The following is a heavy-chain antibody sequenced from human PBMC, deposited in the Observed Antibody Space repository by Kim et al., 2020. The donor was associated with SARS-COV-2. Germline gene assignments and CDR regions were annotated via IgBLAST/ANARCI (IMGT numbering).Heavy chain of an antibody. J-gene: IGHJ4*02. CDR3: AREALTATPPAFDY. V-gene: IGHV1-69*13. CDR1: GGTFSSNG. Sequence: SVKVSCKASGGTFSSNGISWVRQAPGLGLEWMGGIFPMFDTTNYAQKFQGRVTITADESTSTSYMDLSSLRSDDTGVYYCAREALTATPPAFDYWGQGTLGTVS. CDR2: IFPMFDTT. D-gene: IGHD2-2*01.